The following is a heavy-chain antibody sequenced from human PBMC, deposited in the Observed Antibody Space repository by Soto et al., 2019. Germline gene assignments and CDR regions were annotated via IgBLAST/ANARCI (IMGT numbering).Heavy chain of an antibody. D-gene: IGHD2-2*01. Sequence: PXESLKISGKGSGYSFTSYWIGWVRQMPGKGLEWMGIIYPGDSDTRYSPSFQGQVTISADKSISTAYLQWSSLKASDTAMYYCARHYCSSTSCYQVYYYYYGMDVWGQGTTVTGSS. CDR1: GYSFTSYW. J-gene: IGHJ6*02. V-gene: IGHV5-51*01. CDR2: IYPGDSDT. CDR3: ARHYCSSTSCYQVYYYYYGMDV.